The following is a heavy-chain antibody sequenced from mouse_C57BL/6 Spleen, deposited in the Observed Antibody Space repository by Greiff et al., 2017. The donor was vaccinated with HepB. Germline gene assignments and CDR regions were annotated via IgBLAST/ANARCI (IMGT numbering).Heavy chain of an antibody. Sequence: QVQLQQSDAELVKPGASVKISCKVSGYTFTDHTIHWMKQRPEQGLEWIGYIYPRDGSTKYNEKFKGKATLTADKSSSTAYMQLNSLTSEDSAVYFCARRGIYYGYDDGGFDYWGQGTTLTVSS. V-gene: IGHV1-78*01. D-gene: IGHD2-2*01. CDR3: ARRGIYYGYDDGGFDY. J-gene: IGHJ2*01. CDR2: IYPRDGST. CDR1: GYTFTDHT.